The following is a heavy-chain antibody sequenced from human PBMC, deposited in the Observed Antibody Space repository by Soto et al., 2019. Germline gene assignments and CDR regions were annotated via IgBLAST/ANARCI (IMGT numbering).Heavy chain of an antibody. V-gene: IGHV3-30*03. Sequence: QVQLVESGGGVVKPGRSLRLSCAASGFPFTSYGMHWVGEGPGKGLEWVAIISYDGRDKYYADSVKGRFTISRDNSKNTLYLQMNSLRPEDTALYYCVGGQYYFDYRGQGTLVIVSS. D-gene: IGHD3-10*01. CDR1: GFPFTSYG. J-gene: IGHJ4*02. CDR3: VGGQYYFDY. CDR2: ISYDGRDK.